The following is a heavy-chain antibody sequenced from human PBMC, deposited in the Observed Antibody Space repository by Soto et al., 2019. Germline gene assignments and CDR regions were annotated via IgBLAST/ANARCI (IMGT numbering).Heavy chain of an antibody. CDR1: GFTFRNYA. D-gene: IGHD3-10*02. V-gene: IGHV3-33*01. Sequence: QVRLVESGGGVVQPGRSLRLSCVASGFTFRNYAIHWVRQAPGKGLEWVAVIWDDGIKKYYTDSVQGRFTISRDDSKNTLHLQMNSLRPEDTALYYCARDRYVSQTLFDYWGQGTLVTVSS. CDR3: ARDRYVSQTLFDY. CDR2: IWDDGIKK. J-gene: IGHJ4*02.